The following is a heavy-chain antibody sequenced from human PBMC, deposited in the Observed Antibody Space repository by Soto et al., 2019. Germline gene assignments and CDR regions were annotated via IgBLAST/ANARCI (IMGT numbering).Heavy chain of an antibody. CDR1: GFTFSSYW. CDR2: IKQDGSEK. J-gene: IGHJ6*02. D-gene: IGHD6-6*01. CDR3: ARLNSSSSGYYYYGMDV. V-gene: IGHV3-7*03. Sequence: EVQLVESGGGLVQPGGSLRLSCAASGFTFSSYWMSWVRQATGKGLEWVANIKQDGSEKYYVDSVKGRFTISRDNAKNSLYLQMNSLRAEDTAVYYCARLNSSSSGYYYYGMDVWGQGTTVTVSS.